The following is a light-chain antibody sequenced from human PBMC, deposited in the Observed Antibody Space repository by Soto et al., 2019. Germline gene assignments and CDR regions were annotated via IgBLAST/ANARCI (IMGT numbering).Light chain of an antibody. CDR3: QQGYTSAIT. CDR2: ASS. V-gene: IGKV1-39*01. Sequence: DIQMTQSPSSRSASVGDRVTITCRASQSIGKHLNWYQQKPGKAPKFLIYASSSLQSGVPSRFSGSGSGTDFTLTINSLQPEDFATYYCQQGYTSAITFGQGTRLEIK. J-gene: IGKJ5*01. CDR1: QSIGKH.